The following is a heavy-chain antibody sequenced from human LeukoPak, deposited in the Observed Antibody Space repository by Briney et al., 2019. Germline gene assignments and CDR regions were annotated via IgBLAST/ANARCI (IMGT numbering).Heavy chain of an antibody. V-gene: IGHV1-18*04. Sequence: ASVKVSCKASGYTFTSYYMHWVRQAPGQGLEWMGWISAYNGNTNYAQKLQGRVTMTTDTSTSTAYMELRSLRSDDTAVYYCARDQRAYYYDSSGLTDYWGQGTLVTVSS. D-gene: IGHD3-22*01. CDR2: ISAYNGNT. J-gene: IGHJ4*02. CDR3: ARDQRAYYYDSSGLTDY. CDR1: GYTFTSYY.